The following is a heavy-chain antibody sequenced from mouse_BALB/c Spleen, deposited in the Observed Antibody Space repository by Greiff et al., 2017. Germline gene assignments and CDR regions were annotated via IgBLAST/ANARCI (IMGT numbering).Heavy chain of an antibody. CDR2: ILPGSGST. CDR3: ARKTWFAY. CDR1: GYTFSSYW. J-gene: IGHJ3*01. V-gene: IGHV1-9*01. Sequence: QVQLQQSGAELMKPGASVKISCKATGYTFSSYWIEWIKQRPGHGLEWIGEILPGSGSTNYNEKFKGKATLTVDKSSSTAYMELRSLTSEDSAVYYCARKTWFAYWGQGTLVTVSA.